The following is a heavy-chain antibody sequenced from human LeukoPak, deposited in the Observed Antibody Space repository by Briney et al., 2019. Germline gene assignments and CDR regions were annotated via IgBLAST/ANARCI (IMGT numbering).Heavy chain of an antibody. V-gene: IGHV1-69*15. CDR2: IIPIFNTP. Sequence: SVKVSCKASGGTFSSCSINRVGQAPGQGLEWMGRIIPIFNTPNYAQNFQGRVTITADESTSTAYMELYRLRSEDTAQYFCARRRAMDYSYEMDDWGQGTTVTVSS. J-gene: IGHJ6*02. CDR3: ARRRAMDYSYEMDD. CDR1: GGTFSSCS.